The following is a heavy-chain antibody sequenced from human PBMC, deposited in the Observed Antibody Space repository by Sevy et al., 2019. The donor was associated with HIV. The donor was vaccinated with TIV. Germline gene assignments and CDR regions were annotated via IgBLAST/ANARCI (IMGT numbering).Heavy chain of an antibody. Sequence: KQSQTLSLTCAISGDSVSSYRASWNWIRQFPSRGLEWLGRTYYRSKWFNDYATSVKSRITINADTSKNQFSLQLNSVTPEDTAVYYCAERTNDVYHGMDVWAQGTTVTVSS. CDR2: TYYRSKWFN. J-gene: IGHJ6*02. CDR3: AERTNDVYHGMDV. CDR1: GDSVSSYRAS. V-gene: IGHV6-1*01.